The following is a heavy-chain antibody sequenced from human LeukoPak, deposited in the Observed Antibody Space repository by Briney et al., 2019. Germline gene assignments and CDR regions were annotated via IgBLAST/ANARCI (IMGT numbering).Heavy chain of an antibody. CDR1: GFTFSSYW. J-gene: IGHJ6*02. D-gene: IGHD2-21*02. CDR2: IKQDGNEK. CDR3: ARDSMHPAYCGGDCYGSYYYGMDV. Sequence: GGSLRLSCAASGFTFSSYWMSWVRQAPGKGLEWVANIKQDGNEKYYVDSVKGRFTISRDNAKNSLCLQMNSLRAEDTAVYYCARDSMHPAYCGGDCYGSYYYGMDVWGQGTTVTVSS. V-gene: IGHV3-7*01.